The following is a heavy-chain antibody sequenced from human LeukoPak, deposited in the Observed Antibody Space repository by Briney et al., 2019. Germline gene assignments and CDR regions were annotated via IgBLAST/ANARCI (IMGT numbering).Heavy chain of an antibody. CDR3: ARGRYADDYGSHWFDP. V-gene: IGHV4-4*07. CDR1: GGSISSFY. J-gene: IGHJ5*02. CDR2: IYTSGST. Sequence: PSETLSLTCTVSGGSISSFYWSWIRQPAGKGLEWIGRIYTSGSTDYNPSLKSRVTMSVDTSKNQFSLKLSSVTAADTAVYYCARGRYADDYGSHWFDPWGQGTLVTVSS. D-gene: IGHD3-16*01.